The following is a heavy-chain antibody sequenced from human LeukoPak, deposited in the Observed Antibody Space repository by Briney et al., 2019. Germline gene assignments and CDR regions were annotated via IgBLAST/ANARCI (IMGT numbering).Heavy chain of an antibody. CDR1: GGPFSGYY. Sequence: SETLSLTCDGYGGPFSGYYWSWIRQPPGKGLEWIGEINHSGSTNYNPSLKSRVTISVDTSKNQFSLKLSSVTAADTAVYYCTRRPSLYDAFDIWGQGTMVTVSS. J-gene: IGHJ3*02. CDR2: INHSGST. V-gene: IGHV4-34*01. CDR3: TRRPSLYDAFDI. D-gene: IGHD6-13*01.